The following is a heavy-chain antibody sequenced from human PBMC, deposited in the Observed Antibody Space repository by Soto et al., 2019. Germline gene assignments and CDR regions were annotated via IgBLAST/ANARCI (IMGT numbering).Heavy chain of an antibody. Sequence: EVQLVESGGGLVQPGGSLRLSCAVSGFTFSSFWMHWVRQAPGEGLVWVSRINTDGSSTSYADSVKGRFTISRDNAKNTLYLQMNSLRVEDTAMYYCAKRGVDTFRLSYWGQRTLVTVSS. CDR1: GFTFSSFW. J-gene: IGHJ4*02. CDR2: INTDGSST. CDR3: AKRGVDTFRLSY. D-gene: IGHD3-10*01. V-gene: IGHV3-74*01.